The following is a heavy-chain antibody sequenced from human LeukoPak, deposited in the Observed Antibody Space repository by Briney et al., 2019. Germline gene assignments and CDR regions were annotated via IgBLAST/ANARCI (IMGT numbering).Heavy chain of an antibody. D-gene: IGHD5-18*01. CDR1: GFTFSNYN. V-gene: IGHV3-21*01. CDR3: AGWTHPPL. J-gene: IGHJ4*02. CDR2: ISGGSTYI. Sequence: GGSLRLSCAASGFTFSNYNMNWVRQAPGKGLEWVSSISGGSTYIYYADSVKGRFTISRDNAKNSLYLQMNSLRAEDTAMYYCAGWTHPPLWGQGTLVTVSS.